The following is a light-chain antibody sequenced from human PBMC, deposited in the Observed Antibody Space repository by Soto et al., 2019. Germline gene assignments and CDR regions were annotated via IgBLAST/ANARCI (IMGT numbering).Light chain of an antibody. CDR1: QSGRDW. J-gene: IGKJ1*01. CDR2: KTS. V-gene: IGKV1-5*03. Sequence: DIQMTQSPSTLSSSVGDRVTITFRASQSGRDWLAWYQQKPGRAPKLLIYKTSSLKSGVPSRFSGRGYGTEFTLNISGLQPDDFATYYCQKYDTYSTWTVGQGTKVDLK. CDR3: QKYDTYSTWT.